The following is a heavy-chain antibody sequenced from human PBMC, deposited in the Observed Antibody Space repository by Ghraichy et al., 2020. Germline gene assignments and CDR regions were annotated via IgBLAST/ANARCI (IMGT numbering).Heavy chain of an antibody. D-gene: IGHD3-3*01. V-gene: IGHV3-33*01. CDR3: ARDRKVLRFLEWLNGPDSDY. Sequence: GSLRLSCAASGFTFSSYGMHWVRQAPGKGLEWVAVIWYDGSNKYYADSVKGRFTISRDNSKNTLYLQMNSLRAEDTAVYYCARDRKVLRFLEWLNGPDSDYWGQGTLVTVSS. CDR1: GFTFSSYG. CDR2: IWYDGSNK. J-gene: IGHJ4*02.